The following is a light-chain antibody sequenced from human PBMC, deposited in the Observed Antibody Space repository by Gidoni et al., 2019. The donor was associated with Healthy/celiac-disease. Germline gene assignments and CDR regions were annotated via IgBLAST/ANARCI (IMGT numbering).Light chain of an antibody. CDR3: QQYNSYQIT. J-gene: IGKJ5*01. CDR2: KAS. CDR1: QSISSL. V-gene: IGKV1-5*03. Sequence: DIQMTQSPSTLSASVGDRVTIPCRASQSISSLLAWYQQKPGKAPKLLIYKASSLESGVPSRFSGSGSGTEFTLTISSLQPDDFATYYCQQYNSYQITFGQGTRLEIK.